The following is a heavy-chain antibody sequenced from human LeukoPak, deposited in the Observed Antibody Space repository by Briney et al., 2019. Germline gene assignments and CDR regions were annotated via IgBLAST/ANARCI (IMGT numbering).Heavy chain of an antibody. CDR2: FDPEDGEI. J-gene: IGHJ3*02. Sequence: DSVKVSCKVSGYILTELSMHWVRQAPGKGLEWMGGFDPEDGEIIYAQKFQGRVTMTEDTSTDTAYMELSSLRSEETAVYYCATGAPLVCGSYYQCAFDIWGQGTMVTVSS. CDR1: GYILTELS. V-gene: IGHV1-24*01. CDR3: ATGAPLVCGSYYQCAFDI. D-gene: IGHD1-26*01.